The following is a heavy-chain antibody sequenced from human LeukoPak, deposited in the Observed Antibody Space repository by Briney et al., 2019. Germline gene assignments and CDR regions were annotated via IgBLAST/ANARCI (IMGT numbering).Heavy chain of an antibody. D-gene: IGHD3-10*01. V-gene: IGHV4-4*07. CDR3: ARVIGDYYGSGSYSAHWFDP. CDR1: GGSISSYY. Sequence: ASETLSLTCTVSGGSISSYYWSWIRQPAGKGLEWIGRIYTSGSTNYNPSLKSRVTMSVDTSKNQFSLKLSSVTAADTAVYYCARVIGDYYGSGSYSAHWFDPWGQGTLVTVSS. J-gene: IGHJ5*02. CDR2: IYTSGST.